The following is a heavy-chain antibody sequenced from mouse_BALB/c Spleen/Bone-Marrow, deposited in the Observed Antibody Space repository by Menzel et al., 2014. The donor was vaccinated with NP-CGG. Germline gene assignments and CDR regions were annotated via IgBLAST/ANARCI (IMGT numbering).Heavy chain of an antibody. Sequence: QVQLQQSGAELAKPGASVKMSCKASGYTSTSYWMHWVKRRPGQGLEWIGYINPSTGYTEYNQKFKDKATLTADKSSSTAYMQLSSLTSEDSAVYYCARSRDGYDSFAYWGQGTLVTVSA. CDR3: ARSRDGYDSFAY. J-gene: IGHJ3*01. CDR2: INPSTGYT. V-gene: IGHV1-7*01. CDR1: GYTSTSYW. D-gene: IGHD2-2*01.